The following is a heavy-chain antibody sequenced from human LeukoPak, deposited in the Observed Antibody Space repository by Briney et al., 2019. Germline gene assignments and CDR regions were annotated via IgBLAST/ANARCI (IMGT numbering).Heavy chain of an antibody. V-gene: IGHV1-69*02. CDR3: ARPGAGGYSYYYYYYMDV. CDR2: IIPILGIA. J-gene: IGHJ6*03. CDR1: GGTFSSYT. D-gene: IGHD5-24*01. Sequence: ASVKVSCKASGGTFSSYTISWVRQAPGQGLEWMGRIIPILGIANYAQKFQGRVTITADKSTSTAYMELSSLRSEDTAVYYCARPGAGGYSYYYYYYMDVWGKGTTVTVSS.